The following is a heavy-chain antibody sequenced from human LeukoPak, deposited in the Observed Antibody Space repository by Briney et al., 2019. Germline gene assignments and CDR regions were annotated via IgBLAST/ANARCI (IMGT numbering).Heavy chain of an antibody. CDR2: INHSGST. J-gene: IGHJ6*02. Sequence: SETLSLTCAVYGGSFSGYYWSWIRQPPGKGLDWIGEINHSGSTNYNPSLKSRVTISVDTSKNQFSLKLSSVTAADTAVYYCASLTVTTRYYYYYGMDVWGQGTTVTVSS. CDR1: GGSFSGYY. D-gene: IGHD4-17*01. V-gene: IGHV4-34*01. CDR3: ASLTVTTRYYYYYGMDV.